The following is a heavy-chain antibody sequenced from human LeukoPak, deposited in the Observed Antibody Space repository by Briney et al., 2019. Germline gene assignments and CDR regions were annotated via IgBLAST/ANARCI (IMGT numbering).Heavy chain of an antibody. V-gene: IGHV3-30*02. J-gene: IGHJ4*02. CDR2: IRYDGSNK. CDR1: GFTFSSYG. Sequence: GGSLRLSCAASGFTFSSYGMHWVRQAPGKGLEWVAFIRYDGSNKYYADSVKGRFTISRDNSKNTLYLQMNSLRAEDTAVYHCAKDIWRLGIAVAGYYFDYWGQGTLVTVSS. CDR3: AKDIWRLGIAVAGYYFDY. D-gene: IGHD6-19*01.